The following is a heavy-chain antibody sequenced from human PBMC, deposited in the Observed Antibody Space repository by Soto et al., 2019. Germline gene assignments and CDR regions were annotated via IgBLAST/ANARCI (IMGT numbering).Heavy chain of an antibody. CDR3: ARGMESGLDY. V-gene: IGHV3-30-3*01. Sequence: QVQLVESGGGVVQPGRSLRLSCAASGFTFSSYAMHWVRQAPGKGLEWVAVISYDGSNKYYADSMKGRFTISRDNSKNTLYLQMNSLRAEDTAVYYCARGMESGLDYWGQGTLVTVSS. CDR2: ISYDGSNK. D-gene: IGHD3-3*01. CDR1: GFTFSSYA. J-gene: IGHJ4*02.